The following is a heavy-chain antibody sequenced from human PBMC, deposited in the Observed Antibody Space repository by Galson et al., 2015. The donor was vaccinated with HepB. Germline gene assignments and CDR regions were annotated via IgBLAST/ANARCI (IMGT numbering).Heavy chain of an antibody. V-gene: IGHV1-46*04. D-gene: IGHD6-19*01. J-gene: IGHJ5*02. CDR1: GYTFTSYY. Sequence: SVKVSCKASGYTFTSYYMHWVRQAPGQGLEWMGIINPSGGSTSYAQKLQGRVTMTRDTSTSTVYMELSSLRSEDTAVYYYASTGGWSRDWFDPWGQGTLVTVSS. CDR2: INPSGGST. CDR3: ASTGGWSRDWFDP.